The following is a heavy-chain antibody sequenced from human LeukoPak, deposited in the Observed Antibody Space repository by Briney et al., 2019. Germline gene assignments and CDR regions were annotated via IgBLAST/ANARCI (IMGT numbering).Heavy chain of an antibody. V-gene: IGHV1-2*02. Sequence: GASVKVSCKASGYTFTCYYMHWVRQAPGQGREWMGRINPNSGGTNYAQKFQGRVTMTRDTSISTAYMELSRLRSDDTAVYYCARYSGSYSGFDYWGQGTLVTVSS. CDR2: INPNSGGT. D-gene: IGHD1-26*01. CDR1: GYTFTCYY. J-gene: IGHJ4*02. CDR3: ARYSGSYSGFDY.